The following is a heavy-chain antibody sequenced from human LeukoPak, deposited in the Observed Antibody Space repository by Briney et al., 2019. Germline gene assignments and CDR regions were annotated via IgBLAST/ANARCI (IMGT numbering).Heavy chain of an antibody. CDR3: ARDKYQLLSGGVGFDP. J-gene: IGHJ5*02. D-gene: IGHD2-2*01. V-gene: IGHV3-21*01. CDR2: ISSSSSYI. CDR1: GGSISSSS. Sequence: PSETLSLTCTVSGGSISSSSYYWGWIRQAPGKGLEWVSSISSSSSYIYYADSVKGRFTISRDNAKNSLYLQMNSLRAEDTAVYYCARDKYQLLSGGVGFDPWGQGTLVTVSS.